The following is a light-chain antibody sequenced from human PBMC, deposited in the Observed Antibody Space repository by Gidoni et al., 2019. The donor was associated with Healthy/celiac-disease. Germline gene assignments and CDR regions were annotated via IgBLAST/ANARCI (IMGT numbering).Light chain of an antibody. CDR1: QRISSY. Sequence: DIQMTQSPSSLSASVGDRVTITCRASQRISSYLNWYQQKPGKAPKLLIYAASSLQSGVPSRFSGSGSGTDFTLTISSLHPEDCATYYCQQSYSTPYTFGQGTKLEIK. V-gene: IGKV1-39*01. CDR2: AAS. J-gene: IGKJ2*01. CDR3: QQSYSTPYT.